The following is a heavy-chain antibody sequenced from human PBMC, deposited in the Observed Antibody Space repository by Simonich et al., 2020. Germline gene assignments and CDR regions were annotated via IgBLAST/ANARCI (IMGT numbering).Heavy chain of an antibody. J-gene: IGHJ6*02. CDR3: ARVGYSNYYYYGMDV. CDR2: IYHSAST. V-gene: IGHV4-38-2*01. CDR1: GYSISSGYY. Sequence: QVQLQESGPGLVKPSETLSLTCAVSGYSISSGYYWGLIRQPPGKGLEWIGGIYHSASTSHNPARRRRVTISVDTSKNQSSRKLSSVTAADTAVYYCARVGYSNYYYYGMDVWGQGTTVTVSS. D-gene: IGHD6-13*01.